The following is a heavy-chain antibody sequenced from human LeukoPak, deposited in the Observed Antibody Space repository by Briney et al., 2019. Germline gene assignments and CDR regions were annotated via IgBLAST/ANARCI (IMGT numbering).Heavy chain of an antibody. D-gene: IGHD3-10*01. CDR1: GGSFSGYY. CDR3: ARGQDGSGSYYTDY. J-gene: IGHJ4*02. V-gene: IGHV4-34*01. CDR2: INHSGST. Sequence: KPSETLSLTCAVYGGSFSGYYWSWIRQPPGKGLEWIGEINHSGSTNYNPSLKSRVTISVDTSKNQFSLKLSSVTAADTAVYYCARGQDGSGSYYTDYWGQGTLVTVSS.